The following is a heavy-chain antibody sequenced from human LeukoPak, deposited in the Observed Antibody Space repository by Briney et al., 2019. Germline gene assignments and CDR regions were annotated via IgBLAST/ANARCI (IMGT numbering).Heavy chain of an antibody. CDR1: GCTFSSYA. V-gene: IGHV1-69*01. CDR3: ARGLEWFGEFYYGMDV. Sequence: SVKVSCKASGCTFSSYAISWVRQAPGQGLDWTGGIIPIFGTANYAQKFQGRVTITADESTSTAYMELSSLRSEDTAVYYCARGLEWFGEFYYGMDVWGKGTTVTVSS. J-gene: IGHJ6*04. D-gene: IGHD3-10*01. CDR2: IIPIFGTA.